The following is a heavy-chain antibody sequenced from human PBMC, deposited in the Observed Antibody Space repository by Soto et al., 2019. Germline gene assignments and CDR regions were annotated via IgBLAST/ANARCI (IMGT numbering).Heavy chain of an antibody. V-gene: IGHV2-26*01. Sequence: QVTLKESGPVLVKPTETLTLTCTVSGFSLSNARMGVSWIRQPPGKALEWLAHIFSNDEKSYSTSLPSRLTISKDTSNSQVVLTMTNMDPVDTATYYCARIYSSSWYYFDYWGQGTLVTFCS. CDR3: ARIYSSSWYYFDY. J-gene: IGHJ4*02. D-gene: IGHD6-13*01. CDR1: GFSLSNARMG. CDR2: IFSNDEK.